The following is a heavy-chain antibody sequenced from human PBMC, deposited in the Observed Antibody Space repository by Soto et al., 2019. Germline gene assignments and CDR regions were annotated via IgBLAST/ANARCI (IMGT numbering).Heavy chain of an antibody. CDR3: ARRSSSWYVDY. CDR2: ISGSDGST. Sequence: EVQLLESGGGLVQPGGSLRLSCAASGFTFSSYAMNWVRQAPGKGLEWVSVISGSDGSTYYADSVKGRFTISRDNSKNTRNRQMNSLRAEDTAVYYCARRSSSWYVDYCGQGALVTVAS. V-gene: IGHV3-23*01. D-gene: IGHD6-13*01. CDR1: GFTFSSYA. J-gene: IGHJ4*02.